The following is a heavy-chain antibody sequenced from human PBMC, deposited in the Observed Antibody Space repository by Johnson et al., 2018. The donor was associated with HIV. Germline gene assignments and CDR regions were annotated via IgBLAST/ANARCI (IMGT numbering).Heavy chain of an antibody. Sequence: QVTLVESGGGVVQPGRSLRLSCAASGFTFSSNPMYWVRQAPGKGLEWVAVMSYDGINKYYADSVKGRFTISRDNAKNSLFLQMNSLSAEDTAIYYCARDPPGRAFDVWGLGTKVTVSS. V-gene: IGHV3-30-3*01. CDR1: GFTFSSNP. CDR3: ARDPPGRAFDV. J-gene: IGHJ3*01. CDR2: MSYDGINK.